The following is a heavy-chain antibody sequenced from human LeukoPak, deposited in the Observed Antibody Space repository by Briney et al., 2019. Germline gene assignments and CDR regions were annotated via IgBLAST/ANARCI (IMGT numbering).Heavy chain of an antibody. CDR1: GGSFSGYY. J-gene: IGHJ4*02. CDR3: ARGIRYFDY. D-gene: IGHD2-21*01. Sequence: SETLSLTCAVYGGSFSGYYWSWIRQPPGKGLEWIGEINHSGSTNYNPSLKSRVTISVDTSKNQFSLKLSSVTAADTAVYHCARGIRYFDYWGQGTLVTVSS. V-gene: IGHV4-34*01. CDR2: INHSGST.